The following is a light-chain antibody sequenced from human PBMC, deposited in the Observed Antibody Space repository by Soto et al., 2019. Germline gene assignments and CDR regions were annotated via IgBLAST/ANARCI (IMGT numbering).Light chain of an antibody. CDR1: SSNIESHT. Sequence: QSALTQPPSASGTPGQRITISCSGSSSNIESHTVNWYQQVPGAAPKLLINTNNQRPSGVPDRFSGSKSGTSASLAISGLQSEDEADYYCAAWDDSLNGPTYVFGTGTKVTVL. V-gene: IGLV1-44*01. CDR2: TNN. CDR3: AAWDDSLNGPTYV. J-gene: IGLJ1*01.